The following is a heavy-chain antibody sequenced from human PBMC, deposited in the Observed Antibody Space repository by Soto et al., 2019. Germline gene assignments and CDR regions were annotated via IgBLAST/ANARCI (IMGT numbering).Heavy chain of an antibody. D-gene: IGHD5-18*01. CDR2: ISGSGGST. J-gene: IGHJ6*02. CDR1: GFTFSGYA. CDR3: AKDGRYSYGYGYYYGMDV. Sequence: GGSLRLSCAASGFTFSGYAMIWVRQAPGKGLEWVSAISGSGGSTYYADSVKGRFTISRDNSKNTLYLQMNSLRAEDTAVYYCAKDGRYSYGYGYYYGMDVWGQGTTVTVSS. V-gene: IGHV3-23*01.